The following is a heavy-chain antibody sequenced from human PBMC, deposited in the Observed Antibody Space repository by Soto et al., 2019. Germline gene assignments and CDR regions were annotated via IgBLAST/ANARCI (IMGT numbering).Heavy chain of an antibody. CDR3: ARGSKAAGASYYYDYYMAV. V-gene: IGHV4-34*01. CDR2: INHSGST. J-gene: IGHJ6*03. D-gene: IGHD6-13*01. Sequence: GNGLEWIGEINHSGSTNYNPSLKSRVTISVDTSKNKFSLKLGSVTAADTAVYYCARGSKAAGASYYYDYYMAVLRNGTTVIVSS.